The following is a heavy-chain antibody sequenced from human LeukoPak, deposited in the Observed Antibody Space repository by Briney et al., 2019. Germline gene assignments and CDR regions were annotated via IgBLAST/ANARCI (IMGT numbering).Heavy chain of an antibody. J-gene: IGHJ4*02. CDR3: ARQSAVAGSDF. V-gene: IGHV5-51*01. CDR2: IYPGDSDS. CDR1: GYSFTSYW. Sequence: GESLKTSCKGSGYSFTSYWIAWVRQMPGKGLEWMGIIYPGDSDSRYSPSFQGQVTISADKSISTAYLQWSSLKASDTAMYYCARQSAVAGSDFWGQGTLVTVSS. D-gene: IGHD6-19*01.